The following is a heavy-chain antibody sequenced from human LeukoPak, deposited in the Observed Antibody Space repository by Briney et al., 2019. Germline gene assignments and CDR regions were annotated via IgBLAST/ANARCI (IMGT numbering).Heavy chain of an antibody. J-gene: IGHJ4*02. CDR1: GYTFTSYG. CDR3: ARVGAAAGPIHY. D-gene: IGHD6-13*01. CDR2: IIPIFGTA. Sequence: SVKVSCKASGYTFTSYGISWVRQAPGQGLEWMGGIIPIFGTANYAQKFQGRVTITADKSTSTAYMELSSLRSEDTAVYYCARVGAAAGPIHYWGQGTLVTVSS. V-gene: IGHV1-69*06.